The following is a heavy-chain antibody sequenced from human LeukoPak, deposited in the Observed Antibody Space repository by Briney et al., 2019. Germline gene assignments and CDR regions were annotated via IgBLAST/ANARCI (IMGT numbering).Heavy chain of an antibody. Sequence: GGSLRLSCAASGLVFNNFWMHWVRQVPGKRPEWLAHITSDGSITNYADSVTGRFRISRDNARNTVSLQMNNLRVDDTAVYFCARDRWGERAFDTWGQGTMVTVSS. CDR2: ITSDGSIT. CDR1: GLVFNNFW. V-gene: IGHV3-74*01. D-gene: IGHD7-27*01. CDR3: ARDRWGERAFDT. J-gene: IGHJ3*02.